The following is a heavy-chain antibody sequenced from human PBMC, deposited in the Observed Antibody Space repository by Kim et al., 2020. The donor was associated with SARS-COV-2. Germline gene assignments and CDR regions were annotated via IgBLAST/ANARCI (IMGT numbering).Heavy chain of an antibody. V-gene: IGHV4-34*01. CDR3: ARRARDQRIQLWLRFTFDY. J-gene: IGHJ4*02. Sequence: SETLSLTCAVYGGSFSGYYWSWIRQPPGKGLEWIGEINHSGSTNYNPSLKSRVTISVDTSKNQFSLKLSSVTAADTAVYYGARRARDQRIQLWLRFTFDYWGQGTLVTVSS. CDR2: INHSGST. CDR1: GGSFSGYY. D-gene: IGHD5-18*01.